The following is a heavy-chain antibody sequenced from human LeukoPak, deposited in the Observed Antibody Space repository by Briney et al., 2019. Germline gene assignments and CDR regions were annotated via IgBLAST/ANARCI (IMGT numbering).Heavy chain of an antibody. D-gene: IGHD3-10*01. Sequence: PGGSLRLSCAASGFTLSSYGMHWVRQAPGKGLEWVAVISYDGSNKYYADSVKGRFTISRDNSKNTLYLQMNSLRAEDTAVYYCAKDFFAELLTGYYMDVWGKGTTVTVSS. CDR2: ISYDGSNK. J-gene: IGHJ6*03. CDR3: AKDFFAELLTGYYMDV. CDR1: GFTLSSYG. V-gene: IGHV3-30*18.